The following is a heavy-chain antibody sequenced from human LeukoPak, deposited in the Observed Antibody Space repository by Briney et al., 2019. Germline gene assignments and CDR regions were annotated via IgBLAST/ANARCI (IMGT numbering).Heavy chain of an antibody. J-gene: IGHJ5*02. CDR1: GGSISSGSYY. CDR3: ARDGQYQLLRGWFDP. Sequence: KPSETLSLTCTVSGGSISSGSYYWRWIRQPAGKGLEWIGRIYTSGSTNYNPSLKSRVTMSVDTSKNQFSLKLSSVTAADTAVYYCARDGQYQLLRGWFDPWGQGTLVTVSS. CDR2: IYTSGST. D-gene: IGHD2-2*01. V-gene: IGHV4-61*02.